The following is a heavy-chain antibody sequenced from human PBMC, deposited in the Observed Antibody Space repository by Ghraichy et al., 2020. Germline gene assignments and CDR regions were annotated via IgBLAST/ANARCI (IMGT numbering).Heavy chain of an antibody. D-gene: IGHD3-10*01. Sequence: GGSLRLSCAASGFTFSSYSMNWVRQAPGKGLEWVSSISSSSSYIYYADSVKGRFTISRDNAKNSLYLQMNSLRAEDTAVYYCARDFGGEDAFDIWGQGTMVTVSS. J-gene: IGHJ3*02. CDR3: ARDFGGEDAFDI. V-gene: IGHV3-21*01. CDR2: ISSSSSYI. CDR1: GFTFSSYS.